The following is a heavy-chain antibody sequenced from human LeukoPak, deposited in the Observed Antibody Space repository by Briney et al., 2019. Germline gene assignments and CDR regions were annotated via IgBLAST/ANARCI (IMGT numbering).Heavy chain of an antibody. J-gene: IGHJ3*02. CDR3: ARDYYDSSGYYWGAFDI. D-gene: IGHD3-22*01. V-gene: IGHV3-53*01. CDR2: IYSGGST. Sequence: PGGSLTLSCAASGFTVSSNYMSWVRQPPGKGLEWVSVIYSGGSTYYADSVKGQFTISRDNSKNTLYLQMNSLRAEDTAVYYCARDYYDSSGYYWGAFDIWGQGTMVTVSS. CDR1: GFTVSSNY.